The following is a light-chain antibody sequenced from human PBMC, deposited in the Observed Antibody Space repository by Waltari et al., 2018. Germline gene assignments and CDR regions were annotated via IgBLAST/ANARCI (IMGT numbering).Light chain of an antibody. J-gene: IGKJ1*01. Sequence: DIVLTQSPDSLTVALGARAAINCTSSPPVLVTSYNKHYLAWYRQKAGQPPGALIYWASTRVSGVPDRFSGSGSGTEFTLTISSLQPEDVAIYYCQQYFDIQWTFGQGTKVEIK. CDR1: PPVLVTSYNKHY. V-gene: IGKV4-1*01. CDR3: QQYFDIQWT. CDR2: WAS.